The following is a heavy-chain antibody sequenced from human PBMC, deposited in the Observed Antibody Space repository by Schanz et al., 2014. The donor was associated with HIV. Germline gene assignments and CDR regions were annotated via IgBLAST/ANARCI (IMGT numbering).Heavy chain of an antibody. D-gene: IGHD4-17*01. CDR3: YGDESGY. J-gene: IGHJ4*02. V-gene: IGHV3-30*03. Sequence: QVQLVESGGRVVQPGRSLRLSCAASGFTFSSDGMHWVRQAPGKGLEWVAFISYDGSNKYYADSVKGRFTISRDNSKNTLYLQMNSLRAEDTAVYYCYGDESGYWGQGTLVTVSS. CDR2: ISYDGSNK. CDR1: GFTFSSDG.